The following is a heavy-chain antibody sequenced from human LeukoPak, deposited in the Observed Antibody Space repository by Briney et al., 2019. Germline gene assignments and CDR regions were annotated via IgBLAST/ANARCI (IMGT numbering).Heavy chain of an antibody. CDR2: IRFDESNQ. J-gene: IGHJ5*02. CDR1: GFTFSNLG. V-gene: IGHV3-30*02. CDR3: AKRAGSAWSAGA. D-gene: IGHD3-10*01. Sequence: GGSLRLSCAASGFTFSNLGMHWVRQAPGKGLEWVSYIRFDESNQYYTDSVKGRFGISRDNSKNTVYLQMNSLRTEDTAVYYCAKRAGSAWSAGAWGQGTLVTVSS.